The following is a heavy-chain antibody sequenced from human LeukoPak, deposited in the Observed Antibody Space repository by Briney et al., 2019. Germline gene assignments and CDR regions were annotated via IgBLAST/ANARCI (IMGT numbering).Heavy chain of an antibody. CDR2: FYFSGST. CDR3: ARGPTVTFFDY. V-gene: IGHV4-39*02. Sequence: SETLSLTCTVSGGSVSSSRSYWGWIRQSPVKGLEWIGSFYFSGSTYYNPSLKSRVSISLDTSKNQFSPKLTSVTAADTAVYYCARGPTVTFFDYWGQGTLVTVSS. J-gene: IGHJ4*02. D-gene: IGHD4-17*01. CDR1: GGSVSSSRSY.